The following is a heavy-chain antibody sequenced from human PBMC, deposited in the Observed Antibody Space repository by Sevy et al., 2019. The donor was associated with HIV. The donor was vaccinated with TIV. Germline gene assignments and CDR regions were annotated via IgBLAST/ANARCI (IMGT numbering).Heavy chain of an antibody. CDR3: ARDWDYDSSGYYFSDAFDI. J-gene: IGHJ3*02. Sequence: ASVKVSCKASGGTFSSYAISWVRQAPGHGLEWMGGIIPIFGTANYAQKFQGRVTITADKSTSTAYMELRSLRSEDTAVYYCARDWDYDSSGYYFSDAFDIWGQGTMVTVSS. CDR1: GGTFSSYA. D-gene: IGHD3-22*01. CDR2: IIPIFGTA. V-gene: IGHV1-69*06.